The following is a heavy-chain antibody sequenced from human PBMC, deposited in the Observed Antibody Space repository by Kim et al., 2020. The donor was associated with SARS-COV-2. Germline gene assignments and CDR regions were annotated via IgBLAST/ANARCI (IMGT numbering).Heavy chain of an antibody. J-gene: IGHJ4*02. D-gene: IGHD3-22*01. CDR3: AKYRYYDSSGYYTLSPYFDY. CDR1: GFTFSCYA. CDR2: ISGSGGST. V-gene: IGHV3-23*01. Sequence: GGSLRLSCAASGFTFSCYAMSWVRQAPGKGLEWVSAISGSGGSTYYADSVKGRFTISRDNSKNTLYLQMNSLRAEDTAVYYCAKYRYYDSSGYYTLSPYFDYWGQGTLVTVSS.